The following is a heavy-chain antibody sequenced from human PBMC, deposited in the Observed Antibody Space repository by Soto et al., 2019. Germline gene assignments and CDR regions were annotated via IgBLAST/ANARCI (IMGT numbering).Heavy chain of an antibody. CDR1: GGSFSGYY. CDR3: ATSGGYCSGGSYYVPLDY. Sequence: LALTFAVYGGSFSGYYWSWIRQPPGKGPGWIGEINGSGSTNYNPSLKSRVSLSVDTSKNQISPKLSSVTAADTAVYYCATSGGYCSGGSYYVPLDYWGQGTLVTVSS. D-gene: IGHD2-15*01. V-gene: IGHV4-34*01. CDR2: INGSGST. J-gene: IGHJ4*02.